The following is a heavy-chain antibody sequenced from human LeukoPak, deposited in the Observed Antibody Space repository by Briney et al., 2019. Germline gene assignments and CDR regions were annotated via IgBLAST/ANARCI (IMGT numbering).Heavy chain of an antibody. D-gene: IGHD5-18*01. Sequence: PGGSLRLSCAASGFTFSSYAMSWVRQAPGKGLEWVSGISGSGGSTYYADSVKGRFTIFRDNSKNTLYLQMNSLRAEDTALYYCGGSYGPPDQVDYWGQGTLVTVSS. CDR1: GFTFSSYA. CDR3: GGSYGPPDQVDY. CDR2: ISGSGGST. V-gene: IGHV3-23*01. J-gene: IGHJ4*02.